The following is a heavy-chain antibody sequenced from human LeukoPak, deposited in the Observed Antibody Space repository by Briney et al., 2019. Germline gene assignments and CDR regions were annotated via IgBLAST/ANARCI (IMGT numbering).Heavy chain of an antibody. V-gene: IGHV1-69*01. CDR2: IIPIFGTA. Sequence: GASVKVSCKASGGTFSSYAISWVRQAPGQGLEWMGGIIPIFGTANYAQKFQGRVTITADESTSTAYLELSSLTSDDTAVYYCAREPRVGESTSTFWGQGTLVTVSS. D-gene: IGHD3-16*01. CDR3: AREPRVGESTSTF. J-gene: IGHJ4*02. CDR1: GGTFSSYA.